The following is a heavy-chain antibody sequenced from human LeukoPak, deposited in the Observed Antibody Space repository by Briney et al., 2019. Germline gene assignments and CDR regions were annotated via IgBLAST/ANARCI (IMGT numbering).Heavy chain of an antibody. CDR2: IHYSGST. CDR1: GGSISSHY. J-gene: IGHJ6*03. D-gene: IGHD6-19*01. V-gene: IGHV4-59*11. CDR3: ARARDHSSGWFYYYYYYMDV. Sequence: SETLSLTCTVSGGSISSHYWSWVRQPPGKGLEWIGYIHYSGSTNYNPSLKSRVTISVDTSKNQFSLKLSSVTAADTAVYYCARARDHSSGWFYYYYYYMDVWGKGTTVTVSS.